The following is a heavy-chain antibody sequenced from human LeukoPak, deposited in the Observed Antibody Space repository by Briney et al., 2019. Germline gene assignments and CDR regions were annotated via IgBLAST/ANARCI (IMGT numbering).Heavy chain of an antibody. CDR2: ISKSGGRT. Sequence: PGGSLRLSCAASGFSFSNYAMFWVRQAPGKGLEWVSAISKSGGRTFYADSVKGRFTISRDNSKNTLYLQMNSLRAEDTALYHCARNNGMDVWGQGTTVIVSS. CDR1: GFSFSNYA. J-gene: IGHJ6*02. V-gene: IGHV3-23*01. CDR3: ARNNGMDV.